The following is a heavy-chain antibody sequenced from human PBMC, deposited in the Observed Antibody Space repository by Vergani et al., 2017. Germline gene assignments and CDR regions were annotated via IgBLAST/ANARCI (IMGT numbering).Heavy chain of an antibody. CDR1: SFSVSSHY. J-gene: IGHJ3*02. V-gene: IGHV3-66*02. CDR2: INIDGRT. D-gene: IGHD4-17*01. Sequence: LVESGGGLVQPGGSLRLSCAASSFSVSSHYMTWVRQAPGKGLEWVSTINIDGRTSYADSVKGRLTLTRDDSKNTLHLQMNSLRPEDTAVYYCARGMTTETTDLDGFDIWGQGTMVSVSS. CDR3: ARGMTTETTDLDGFDI.